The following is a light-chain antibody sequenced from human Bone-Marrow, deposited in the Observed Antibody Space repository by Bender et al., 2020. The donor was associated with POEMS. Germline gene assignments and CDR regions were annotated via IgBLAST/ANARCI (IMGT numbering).Light chain of an antibody. CDR2: RNN. V-gene: IGLV1-47*01. CDR1: SSNIGSNY. CDR3: VAWDDTLNGWV. Sequence: QSVLTQPPSASGTPGQRVTMSCSGSSSNIGSNYVYWFQQLPRAAPKVLVYRNNQWPSGVPDRFSGSKSGTSASLAISGLRSEDEADYYCVAWDDTLNGWVFGGGTKLTVL. J-gene: IGLJ2*01.